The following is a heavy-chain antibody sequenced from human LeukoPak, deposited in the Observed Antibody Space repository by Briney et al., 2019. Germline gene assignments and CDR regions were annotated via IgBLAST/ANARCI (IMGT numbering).Heavy chain of an antibody. D-gene: IGHD5-12*01. J-gene: IGHJ4*02. CDR3: ARYQHQRGYGWFDY. Sequence: GESLKISCQGSGYSFTSYWIGWVRQMPGKGLEFMGIIYPGDSDTRYSPSFQGQVTISADKSISTAYLQWSSLKASDTAMYYCARYQHQRGYGWFDYWGQGTLVTVSS. CDR2: IYPGDSDT. V-gene: IGHV5-51*01. CDR1: GYSFTSYW.